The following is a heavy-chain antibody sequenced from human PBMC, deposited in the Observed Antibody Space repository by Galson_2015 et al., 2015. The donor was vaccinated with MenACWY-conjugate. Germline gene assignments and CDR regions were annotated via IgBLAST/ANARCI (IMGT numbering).Heavy chain of an antibody. V-gene: IGHV1-69*13. J-gene: IGHJ5*02. Sequence: SVKVSCKASGGTFSSYGISWVRQAAGQGLEWMGAIIPIFGAANYAQRFQGRVTMTADESTTTAYMELSSLRSEDTAVYYCARDGHSSTWNQYNWFDPWGQGTLVTVSS. CDR2: IIPIFGAA. D-gene: IGHD6-13*01. CDR3: ARDGHSSTWNQYNWFDP. CDR1: GGTFSSYG.